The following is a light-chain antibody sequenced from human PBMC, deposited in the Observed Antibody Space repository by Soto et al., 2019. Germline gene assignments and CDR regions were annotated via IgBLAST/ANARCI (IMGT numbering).Light chain of an antibody. CDR2: AAS. CDR1: QGISNY. J-gene: IGKJ4*01. Sequence: DIQMTQSPSSLSASVGDRVTITCRASQGISNYLAWYQQIPGKVPKLLISAASTLQSGVPSRFSGSGSGTDLTLTISSLQPEDVATYYCQKYTNFPAFGGGTKLEIK. V-gene: IGKV1-27*01. CDR3: QKYTNFPA.